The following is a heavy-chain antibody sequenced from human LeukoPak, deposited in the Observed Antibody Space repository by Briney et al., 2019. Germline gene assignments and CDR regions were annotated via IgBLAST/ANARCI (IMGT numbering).Heavy chain of an antibody. D-gene: IGHD3-10*01. Sequence: GESLKISCKAPGYSFTNYWIGWVRQMPGKGLEWMGVIYPDDSDIRYSPSFQGQVTISADKSISTVYLQWSSLKASDTAMYYCARNHIPHASGSYRGNWKFDPWVQGTLVTVSS. CDR3: ARNHIPHASGSYRGNWKFDP. CDR2: IYPDDSDI. J-gene: IGHJ5*02. V-gene: IGHV5-51*01. CDR1: GYSFTNYW.